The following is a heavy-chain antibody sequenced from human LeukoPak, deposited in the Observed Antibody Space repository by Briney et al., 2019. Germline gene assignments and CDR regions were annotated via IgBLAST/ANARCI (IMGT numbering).Heavy chain of an antibody. CDR1: GFTVSSNC. CDR3: ARALSIVEDYYYHGMDV. V-gene: IGHV3-53*04. CDR2: IYSGGST. D-gene: IGHD3-22*01. Sequence: GGSLRLSCAASGFTVSSNCMSWVRQPPGKGLEWVSFIYSGGSTYYSDSVNGRLKISRHNSKNTLYLQMNGLRDEDTAVYYCARALSIVEDYYYHGMDVWGQGTTVTVSS. J-gene: IGHJ6*02.